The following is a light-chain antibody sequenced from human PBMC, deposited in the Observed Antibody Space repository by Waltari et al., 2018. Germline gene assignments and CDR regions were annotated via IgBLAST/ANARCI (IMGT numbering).Light chain of an antibody. CDR1: HIGSNS. CDR2: DDD. Sequence: SYVLTQPPSVSVAPGQTARIPCEGDHIGSNSNHWYQQRPGQAPLLVIYDDDDRPSGIPERFTGGNSGNTATLAISRVEVGDEADYYCQVSDSKNDHVVFGGGTRLTVL. J-gene: IGLJ2*01. V-gene: IGLV3-21*02. CDR3: QVSDSKNDHVV.